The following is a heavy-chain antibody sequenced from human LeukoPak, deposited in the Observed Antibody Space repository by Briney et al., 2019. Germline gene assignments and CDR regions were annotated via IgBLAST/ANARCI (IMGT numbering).Heavy chain of an antibody. V-gene: IGHV3-48*01. D-gene: IGHD5-18*01. CDR1: GFTFSSYS. CDR2: ISSSSSTI. CDR3: ARLYRIQLWPIGPNYYYYMDV. Sequence: GGSLRLSCAASGFTFSSYSMNWVGQAPGKWLEWVSYISSSSSTIYYADSVKGRFTISRDNAKNSLYLQMNSLRAEDTAVYYCARLYRIQLWPIGPNYYYYMDVWGKGTTVTVSS. J-gene: IGHJ6*03.